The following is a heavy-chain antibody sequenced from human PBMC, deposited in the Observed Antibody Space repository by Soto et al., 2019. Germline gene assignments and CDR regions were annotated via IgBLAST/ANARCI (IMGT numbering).Heavy chain of an antibody. J-gene: IGHJ4*02. D-gene: IGHD2-15*01. CDR3: ARVGYCSGGSCHRYFDY. CDR2: IYHSGST. V-gene: IGHV4-30-2*01. Sequence: QLQLQESGSGLVKPSQTLSLTCAVSGGSISSGGYSWSWIRQPPGKGLEWIGYIYHSGSTYYNPSLKGRVTISVDRSKNQFSLKLSSVTAADTAVYYCARVGYCSGGSCHRYFDYWGQGTLVTVSS. CDR1: GGSISSGGYS.